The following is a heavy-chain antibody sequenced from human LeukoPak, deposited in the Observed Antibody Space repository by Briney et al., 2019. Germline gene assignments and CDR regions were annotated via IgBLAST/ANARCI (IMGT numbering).Heavy chain of an antibody. Sequence: ASVEVSCKASGYTFTGYYMHWVRQAPGQGLEWMGRINPNSGGTNYAQKFQGRVTMTRDTSISTAYMELSRLRSDDTAVYYCAREGYYYDSSGYLGYWGQGTLVTVSS. CDR2: INPNSGGT. J-gene: IGHJ4*02. CDR1: GYTFTGYY. V-gene: IGHV1-2*06. CDR3: AREGYYYDSSGYLGY. D-gene: IGHD3-22*01.